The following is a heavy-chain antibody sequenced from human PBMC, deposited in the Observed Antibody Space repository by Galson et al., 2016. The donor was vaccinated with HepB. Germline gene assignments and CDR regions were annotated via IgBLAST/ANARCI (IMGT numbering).Heavy chain of an antibody. D-gene: IGHD3-3*01. Sequence: SETLSLTCAVSGGSINTNNRWTWVRQPPGKRPEWIGEIYPSGKTAYSSSLKTRLNISVDKSNNQISLKLTSVTAADTAIYYCARREIRSAAGGLDYWGQGILVTVSS. CDR1: GGSINTNNR. CDR2: IYPSGKT. V-gene: IGHV4-4*02. J-gene: IGHJ4*02. CDR3: ARREIRSAAGGLDY.